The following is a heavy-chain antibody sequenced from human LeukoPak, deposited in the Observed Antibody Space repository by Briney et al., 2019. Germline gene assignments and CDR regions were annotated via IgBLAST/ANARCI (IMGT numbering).Heavy chain of an antibody. D-gene: IGHD6-13*01. Sequence: GASVKVSCKVSGYTFTDYYMHWVQQAPGKGLGWMGLVDPEDGETIYAEKFQGRVTITADTSTDTAYMELSSLRSEDTAVYYCATFQQQLVLDWFDPWGQGTLVTVSS. CDR3: ATFQQQLVLDWFDP. CDR1: GYTFTDYY. CDR2: VDPEDGET. J-gene: IGHJ5*02. V-gene: IGHV1-69-2*01.